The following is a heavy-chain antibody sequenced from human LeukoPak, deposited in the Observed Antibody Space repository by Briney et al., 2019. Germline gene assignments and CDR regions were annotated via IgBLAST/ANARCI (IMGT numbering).Heavy chain of an antibody. J-gene: IGHJ4*02. CDR3: AKIYGDYSPTGDDY. V-gene: IGHV3-30*18. Sequence: PGGSLRLSCAASGFTFSSYGMHWVRQAPGKGLEWVAVISYDGSNKYYADSVKGRFTISRDNSKNTLYLQMNSLRAEDTAVYYCAKIYGDYSPTGDDYWGQGTLVTVSS. D-gene: IGHD4-17*01. CDR2: ISYDGSNK. CDR1: GFTFSSYG.